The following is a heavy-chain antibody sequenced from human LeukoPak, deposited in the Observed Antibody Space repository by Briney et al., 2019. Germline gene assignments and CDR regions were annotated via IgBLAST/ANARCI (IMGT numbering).Heavy chain of an antibody. Sequence: PGGSLRLSCAASGFTFSRNAMNWVRQAPGKGLEWVSGISGSGGTTYYADSVKGRFTISRDNSNNTLYLQMKTLRAEDTAIYYCAKDFNGDYAKYNWFDSWGQGTLVTVSS. D-gene: IGHD4-17*01. CDR2: ISGSGGTT. CDR3: AKDFNGDYAKYNWFDS. J-gene: IGHJ5*01. V-gene: IGHV3-23*01. CDR1: GFTFSRNA.